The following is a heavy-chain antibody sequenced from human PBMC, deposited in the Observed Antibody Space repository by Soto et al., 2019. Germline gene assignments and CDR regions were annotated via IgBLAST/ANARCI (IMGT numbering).Heavy chain of an antibody. CDR2: IYPRDSDT. CDR3: ARPDRNGWNDY. J-gene: IGHJ4*02. D-gene: IGHD6-19*01. Sequence: PGESLKNSFQGSGYSLTSYWIAWVRQMPGKVLELMALIYPRDSDTRYSPSFQGQVTISADKSISTAYLQWSSLKASDSAMYYCARPDRNGWNDYRGQGTPVTVSS. CDR1: GYSLTSYW. V-gene: IGHV5-51*01.